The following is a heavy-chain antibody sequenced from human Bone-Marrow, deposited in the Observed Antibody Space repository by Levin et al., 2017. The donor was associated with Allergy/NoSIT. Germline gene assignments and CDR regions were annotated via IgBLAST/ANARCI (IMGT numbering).Heavy chain of an antibody. D-gene: IGHD5-24*01. Sequence: GSLRLSCTVSGDSVSSGNYYWSWIRQPPGKGPEWIGCVHYGGSTNYNPSLKTRVTISMDTSKNQISLKLSSVTAADTAVYYCARTWVQLWLGWFDPWGQGTLVTVSS. CDR3: ARTWVQLWLGWFDP. V-gene: IGHV4-61*01. J-gene: IGHJ5*02. CDR2: VHYGGST. CDR1: GDSVSSGNYY.